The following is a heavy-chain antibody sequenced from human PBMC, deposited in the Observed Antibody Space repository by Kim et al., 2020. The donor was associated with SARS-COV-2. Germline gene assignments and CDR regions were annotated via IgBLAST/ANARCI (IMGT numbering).Heavy chain of an antibody. Sequence: GGSLRLSCAASGFTFSRYWMHWVRQAPGKGLVWVSRINSDGSITNYADSVKGRFTISRDNAKNTLYLQMNSLRAEDTAVYYCAGAVGASYCNVWGQGTTVTVSS. J-gene: IGHJ6*02. V-gene: IGHV3-74*01. D-gene: IGHD1-26*01. CDR2: INSDGSIT. CDR1: GFTFSRYW. CDR3: AGAVGASYCNV.